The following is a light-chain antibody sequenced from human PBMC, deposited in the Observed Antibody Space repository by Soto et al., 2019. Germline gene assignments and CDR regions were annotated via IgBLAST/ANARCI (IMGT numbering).Light chain of an antibody. Sequence: QSVLTQPASVSGSPGQSITISCTGTSSDIGDYNYVSWYQQRPEKAPELMIYGVNNRPPGVSNRFSGFKSGNTASLTISGLQAEDEADYYCSSYTSSITYVFGTGTKVTVL. J-gene: IGLJ1*01. V-gene: IGLV2-14*01. CDR1: SSDIGDYNY. CDR2: GVN. CDR3: SSYTSSITYV.